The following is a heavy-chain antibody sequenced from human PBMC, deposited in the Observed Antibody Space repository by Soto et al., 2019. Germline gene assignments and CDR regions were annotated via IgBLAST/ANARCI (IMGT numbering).Heavy chain of an antibody. CDR1: GFTFSDNP. J-gene: IGHJ4*02. D-gene: IGHD2-21*02. CDR2: IRSDGTTI. Sequence: EAHLVESGGGLVQPGGSLRLSCAASGFTFSDNPMNWVRLAPGKGLEWVSHIRSDGTTIYYADSVKGRFTISRDNAKNSLYLHMNSLRDEDTAIYYRVRDHDFAFDTWGQGTLVTVSS. V-gene: IGHV3-48*02. CDR3: VRDHDFAFDT.